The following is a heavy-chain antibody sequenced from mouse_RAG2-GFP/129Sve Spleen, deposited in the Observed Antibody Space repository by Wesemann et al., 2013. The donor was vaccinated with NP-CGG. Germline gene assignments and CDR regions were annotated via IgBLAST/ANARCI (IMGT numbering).Heavy chain of an antibody. CDR2: ISYSGST. D-gene: IGHD1-1*01. V-gene: IGHV3-8*02. CDR3: ARSNYGSSWYFDV. Sequence: EYAGYISYSGSTYYNPSLKSRISITRDTSKNQYYLQLNSVTTEDTATYYCARSNYGSSWYFDVWGAGTTVTVSS. J-gene: IGHJ1*01.